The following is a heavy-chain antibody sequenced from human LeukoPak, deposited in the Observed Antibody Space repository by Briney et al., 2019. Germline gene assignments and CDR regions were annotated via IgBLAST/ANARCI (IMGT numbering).Heavy chain of an antibody. V-gene: IGHV4-39*07. CDR1: GGSISSSSYY. CDR2: IYYSGST. J-gene: IGHJ5*02. D-gene: IGHD2-2*01. Sequence: SETLSLTCTVSGGSISSSSYYWGWIRQPPGKGLEWIGSIYYSGSTYYNPSLKSRVTISVDTSKKQFSLKLSSVTAADTAVYYCARDPRYCSSTSCGPWGQGTLVTVSS. CDR3: ARDPRYCSSTSCGP.